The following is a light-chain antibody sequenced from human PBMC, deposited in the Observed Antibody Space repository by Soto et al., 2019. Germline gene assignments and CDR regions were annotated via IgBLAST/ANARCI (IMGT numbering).Light chain of an antibody. Sequence: QSALTQPRSVSGSPGQSVTISCTGTNGPYNYVSWYQQHPDKAPKLIIYDFTKRPSGVPDRFSGSKSGNTASLTISGLQAEDEADYHCCSYAGSYTYVVFGGGTKLTVL. CDR3: CSYAGSYTYVV. CDR1: NGPYNY. J-gene: IGLJ2*01. CDR2: DFT. V-gene: IGLV2-11*01.